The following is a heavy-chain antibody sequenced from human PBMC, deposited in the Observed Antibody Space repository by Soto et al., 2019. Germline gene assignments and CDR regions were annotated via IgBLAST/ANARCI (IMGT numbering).Heavy chain of an antibody. V-gene: IGHV5-10-1*01. Sequence: PGESLKISCKGSGYSFTSYWISWVRQMPGKGLEWMGRIDPSDSYTNYSPSFQGHVTISADKSISTAYLQWSSLKASDTAMYYCARSTLGVDIVADKYYYGMDVWGQGTTVTVSS. CDR2: IDPSDSYT. CDR1: GYSFTSYW. CDR3: ARSTLGVDIVADKYYYGMDV. J-gene: IGHJ6*02. D-gene: IGHD5-12*01.